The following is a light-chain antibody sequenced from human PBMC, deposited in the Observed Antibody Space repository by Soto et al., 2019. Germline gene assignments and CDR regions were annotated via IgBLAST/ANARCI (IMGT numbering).Light chain of an antibody. CDR3: YSYAGNSTPCV. Sequence: QSVLTQPASVSGSPGQSITISCFGTSSDVGSYNLVSWYQQHPGKAPKLMVYEVSKRPSGVSNRFSGSKSGNTASLTISGLQAEDEADYYCYSYAGNSTPCVFGTGTKVTVL. CDR2: EVS. V-gene: IGLV2-23*02. J-gene: IGLJ1*01. CDR1: SSDVGSYNL.